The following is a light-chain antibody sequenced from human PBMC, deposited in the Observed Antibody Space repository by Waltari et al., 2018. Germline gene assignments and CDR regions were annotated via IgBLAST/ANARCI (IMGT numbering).Light chain of an antibody. CDR3: QQSYSTPPT. V-gene: IGKV1-39*01. J-gene: IGKJ1*01. CDR1: RNISSF. Sequence: IQMTQSPSSLSASVGDRISISCRPSRNISSFLNWYQQKGGVAPNLLIYRSSTLQTWVPSRFSGSGSVTHFTLTISGLQLEDFATYFCQQSYSTPPTFGQGTKV. CDR2: RSS.